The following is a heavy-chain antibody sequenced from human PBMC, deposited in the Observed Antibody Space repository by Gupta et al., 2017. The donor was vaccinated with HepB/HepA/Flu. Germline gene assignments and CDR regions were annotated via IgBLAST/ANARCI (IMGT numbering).Heavy chain of an antibody. D-gene: IGHD5-12*01. J-gene: IGHJ6*02. Sequence: GQRLEWMGWINAGNGNTKYSQKFQGRVTITRDTSASTAYMELSSLRSEDTAVYYCARNPVLYSGYDYGVLGGMDVWGQGTTVTVSS. V-gene: IGHV1-3*01. CDR2: INAGNGNT. CDR3: ARNPVLYSGYDYGVLGGMDV.